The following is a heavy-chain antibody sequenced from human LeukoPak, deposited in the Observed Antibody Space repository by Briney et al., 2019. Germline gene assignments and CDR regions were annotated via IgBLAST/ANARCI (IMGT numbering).Heavy chain of an antibody. CDR2: IYYSGST. Sequence: SETLSLTCTVSGGSISSYYWSWIRQPPGKGLEWIGYIYYSGSTNYNPSLKSRVTISVDTSKNQFSLKLSSVTAADTAVYYCARGVRVGSSSWGYYYYYYMDVWGKGTTVTVSS. CDR3: ARGVRVGSSSWGYYYYYYMDV. CDR1: GGSISSYY. V-gene: IGHV4-59*01. J-gene: IGHJ6*03. D-gene: IGHD6-6*01.